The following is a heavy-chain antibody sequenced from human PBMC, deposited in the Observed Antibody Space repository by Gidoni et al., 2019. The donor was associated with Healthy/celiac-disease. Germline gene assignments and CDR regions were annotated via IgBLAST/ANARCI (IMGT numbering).Heavy chain of an antibody. D-gene: IGHD6-19*01. CDR2: ISWNSGSI. CDR3: AKDRGSGYSIGWTPFDY. J-gene: IGHJ4*02. CDR1: GFTLGDYA. V-gene: IGHV3-9*01. Sequence: EVQLVESGGGWVQPGRSRRLSCEASGFTLGDYAMHWVRQAPGKGLEWFSGISWNSGSIGYADSVKGRFTISRDNAKNSLYLQMNSLRAEDTALYYCAKDRGSGYSIGWTPFDYWGQGTLVTVSS.